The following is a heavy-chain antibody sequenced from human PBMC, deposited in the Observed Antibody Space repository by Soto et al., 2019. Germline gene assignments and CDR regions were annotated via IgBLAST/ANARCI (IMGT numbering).Heavy chain of an antibody. V-gene: IGHV3-7*05. J-gene: IGHJ6*02. CDR1: GFTFRTYW. D-gene: IGHD5-18*01. CDR3: ARDGSTSWYSYDYHGMDV. CDR2: INLDGSEK. Sequence: EVQLVESGGGLVQPVGSLRLSCAASGFTFRTYWLSWGRQVPGKGLEWVANINLDGSEKNYVDSVKGRFPISRDNARNSLYLQMSSLRAEDTALYYCARDGSTSWYSYDYHGMDVWGQGTTVTVSS.